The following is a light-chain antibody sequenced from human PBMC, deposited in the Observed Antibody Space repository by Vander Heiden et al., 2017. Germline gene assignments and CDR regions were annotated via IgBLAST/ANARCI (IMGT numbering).Light chain of an antibody. CDR2: VPS. J-gene: IGKJ4*01. CDR3: PQSNAGPPLT. V-gene: IGKV3-15*01. Sequence: EIVMTQSPATLSVTPGERATLSGRASQRVSSNLAWYQPRPGQCPGPLTYVPSNRATSTPARFSGSGSGPECTLTISRLQAEDCAVYFWPQSNAGPPLTLGGGTKVEIK. CDR1: QRVSSN.